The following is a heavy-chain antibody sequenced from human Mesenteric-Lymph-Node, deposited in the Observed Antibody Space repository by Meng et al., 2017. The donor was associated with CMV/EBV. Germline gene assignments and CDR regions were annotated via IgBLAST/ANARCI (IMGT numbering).Heavy chain of an antibody. V-gene: IGHV4-30-2*06. CDR2: IHHSGST. CDR1: SIGSGGYS. CDR3: ARVSPPYGDYARIHFDN. J-gene: IGHJ4*02. Sequence: SIGSGGYSWSGIRQSPGQGLEWIGYIHHSGSTYCNPSLKSQVTISVDRSKNQLSLKLTSVTAADSAVYYCARVSPPYGDYARIHFDNWGQGTLVTVSS. D-gene: IGHD4-17*01.